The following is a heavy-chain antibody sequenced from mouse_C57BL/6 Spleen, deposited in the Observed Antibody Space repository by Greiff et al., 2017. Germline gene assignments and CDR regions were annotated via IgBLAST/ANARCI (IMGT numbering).Heavy chain of an antibody. CDR2: IGPGSGST. J-gene: IGHJ2*01. V-gene: IGHV1-77*01. D-gene: IGHD2-5*01. CDR1: GYTFTDYY. Sequence: QVQLQQSGAELVKPGASVKISCKASGYTFTDYYINWVKQRPGQGLEWIGKIGPGSGSTYYTEKFKGKATLTADKSSSTAYMQLSSLTSEDSAVYFCAKAYYSNYAYYFDYWGQGTTLTVSS. CDR3: AKAYYSNYAYYFDY.